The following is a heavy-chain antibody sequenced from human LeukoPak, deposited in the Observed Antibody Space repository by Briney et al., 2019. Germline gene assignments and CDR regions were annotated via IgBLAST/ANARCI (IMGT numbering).Heavy chain of an antibody. CDR3: ARGRAYYYGSGSYFFDY. Sequence: PSETLSLTCAVYGGSFSGYYWSWIRQPPGKGLEWIGEINNSGSTNYNPSLKSRVAISVDTSKNQFSLKLSSVTAADTAVYYCARGRAYYYGSGSYFFDYWGQGTLVTVSS. CDR1: GGSFSGYY. V-gene: IGHV4-34*01. D-gene: IGHD3-10*01. J-gene: IGHJ4*02. CDR2: INNSGST.